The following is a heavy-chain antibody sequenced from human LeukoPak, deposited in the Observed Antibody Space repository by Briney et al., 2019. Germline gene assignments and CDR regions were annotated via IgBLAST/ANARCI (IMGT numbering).Heavy chain of an antibody. V-gene: IGHV3-9*01. CDR3: AKGRRVDTAMVDY. Sequence: GTSLRLSCAASGFSFDDYVMHWVRQAPGKGLEWVSGISWNSGSIGYADSVKGRFTISRDNAKNSLYLQMNSLRAEDTALYYCAKGRRVDTAMVDYWGQGTLVTVSS. CDR1: GFSFDDYV. CDR2: ISWNSGSI. J-gene: IGHJ4*02. D-gene: IGHD5-18*01.